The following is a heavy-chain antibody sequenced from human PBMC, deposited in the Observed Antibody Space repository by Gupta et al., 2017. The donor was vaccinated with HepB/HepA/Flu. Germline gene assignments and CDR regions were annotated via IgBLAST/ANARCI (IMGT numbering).Heavy chain of an antibody. CDR1: GGTFSSYA. CDR2: IIPIFGTA. D-gene: IGHD6-25*01. J-gene: IGHJ1*01. Sequence: SCKASGGTFSSYAISWVRQAPGQGLEWMGGIIPIFGTANYAQKFQGRVTITADKSTSTAYMELSSLRSEDTAVYYCARPPSNIYSSEGYFQHWGQGTLVTVSS. CDR3: ARPPSNIYSSEGYFQH. V-gene: IGHV1-69*06.